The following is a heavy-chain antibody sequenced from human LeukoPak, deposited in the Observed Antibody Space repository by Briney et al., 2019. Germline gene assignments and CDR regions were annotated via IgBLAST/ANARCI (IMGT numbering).Heavy chain of an antibody. V-gene: IGHV1-18*04. Sequence: ASVKVSYKASGYTFTSYGISWVRQAPGQGLEWMGWISAYNGNTNYAQKLQGRVTMTTDTSTSTAYMELRSLRSDDTAVYYCARDFRLGESSLYEYYFDYWGQGTLVTVSS. CDR2: ISAYNGNT. D-gene: IGHD3-16*02. CDR1: GYTFTSYG. J-gene: IGHJ4*02. CDR3: ARDFRLGESSLYEYYFDY.